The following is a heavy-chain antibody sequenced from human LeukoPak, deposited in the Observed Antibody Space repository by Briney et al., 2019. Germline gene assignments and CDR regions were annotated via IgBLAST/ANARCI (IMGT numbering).Heavy chain of an antibody. CDR3: ISDHTGHDDY. CDR2: INIDGSTT. J-gene: IGHJ4*02. D-gene: IGHD1-1*01. CDR1: GFSFSSYW. Sequence: PGRSLRLSCAASGFSFSSYWMHWVCQAPGKGLVWGSRINIDGSTTTYADSVKGRFTISRDNAKNTLSLQMNSLRADDTAVYYCISDHTGHDDYWGQGTLVTVSS. V-gene: IGHV3-74*01.